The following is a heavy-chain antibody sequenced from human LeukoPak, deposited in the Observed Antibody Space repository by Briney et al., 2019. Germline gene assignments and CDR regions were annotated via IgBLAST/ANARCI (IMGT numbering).Heavy chain of an antibody. Sequence: GGSLRLSCAASGFTFDDYAMHWVRQAPGKGLEWVSSISSGSSYIYYADSLKGRFTISRDNAKNSLYLQMNSLRAEDTAVYYCARGDFFDYWGQGTLVTVSS. V-gene: IGHV3-21*06. CDR3: ARGDFFDY. CDR2: ISSGSSYI. CDR1: GFTFDDYA. D-gene: IGHD3-3*01. J-gene: IGHJ4*02.